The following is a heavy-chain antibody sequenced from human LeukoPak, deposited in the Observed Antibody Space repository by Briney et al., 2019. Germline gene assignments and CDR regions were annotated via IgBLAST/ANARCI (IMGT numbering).Heavy chain of an antibody. CDR1: GFIFSNYV. V-gene: IGHV3-30*02. Sequence: GGSLRLSCEASGFIFSNYVMHWVRQAPGKGLECVAVIWYDGSNKYYEDSVRGRFTISRDNSKNTLYLQMSSLRDEDTAVYYCAKPRLRGGYLFDYWGQGTLVTVSS. J-gene: IGHJ4*02. CDR2: IWYDGSNK. D-gene: IGHD5-12*01. CDR3: AKPRLRGGYLFDY.